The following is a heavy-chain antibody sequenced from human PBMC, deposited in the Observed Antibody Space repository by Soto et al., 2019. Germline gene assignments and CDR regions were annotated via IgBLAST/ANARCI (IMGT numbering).Heavy chain of an antibody. Sequence: PSETLSLTCTVSGGSISSGGYYWSWIRQHPGKGLEWIGYIYYSGSTYYNPSLQSRVTISLGTSKNQFSLKLSSVTAADTAVYYCASPSNGYTSGMDVWGQGTTVTVSS. CDR2: IYYSGST. CDR3: ASPSNGYTSGMDV. CDR1: GGSISSGGYY. D-gene: IGHD5-18*01. V-gene: IGHV4-31*03. J-gene: IGHJ6*02.